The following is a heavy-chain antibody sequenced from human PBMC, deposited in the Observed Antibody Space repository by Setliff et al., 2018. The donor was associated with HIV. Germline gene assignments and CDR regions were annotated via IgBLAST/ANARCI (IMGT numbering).Heavy chain of an antibody. D-gene: IGHD3-16*01. J-gene: IGHJ4*02. CDR3: ARGRHAGTGAYSGGFYYFDL. Sequence: PGGSLRLSCAASGFSFDDYGMSWVRQAPGKGLEWVSGINWNGDSTDYADSVKGRFTISRDNAKNSLYLQMNGLRAADTGLYYCARGRHAGTGAYSGGFYYFDLWGQGALVTVSS. V-gene: IGHV3-20*04. CDR2: INWNGDST. CDR1: GFSFDDYG.